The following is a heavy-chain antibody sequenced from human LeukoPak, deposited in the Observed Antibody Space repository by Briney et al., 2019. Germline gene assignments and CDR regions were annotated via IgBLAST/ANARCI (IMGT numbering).Heavy chain of an antibody. J-gene: IGHJ3*02. Sequence: SVTVSCTASGGTFIIYAISWVGQAPGQGLEWVGRIIPILGIANYAQKFQGRVTITADKSTSTAYMELSSLRSEDTAVYYCAREGGAFDIWGHGTMVTVSS. V-gene: IGHV1-69*04. CDR1: GGTFIIYA. D-gene: IGHD3-16*01. CDR2: IIPILGIA. CDR3: AREGGAFDI.